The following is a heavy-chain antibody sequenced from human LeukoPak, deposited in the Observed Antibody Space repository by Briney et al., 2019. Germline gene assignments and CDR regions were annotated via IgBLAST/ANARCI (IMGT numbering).Heavy chain of an antibody. V-gene: IGHV3-30*02. CDR2: IRYDGSNK. CDR1: GFTFSSYG. Sequence: GGSLSLSCAASGFTFSSYGMHWVRQAPGKGLEWVAFIRYDGSNKYYEDSVKGRLTISRDNSKNTLYLQMNSLRAEDTAVYYCAKGPYGSGSYYKDPFDYWGQGTLVTVSS. CDR3: AKGPYGSGSYYKDPFDY. J-gene: IGHJ4*02. D-gene: IGHD3-10*01.